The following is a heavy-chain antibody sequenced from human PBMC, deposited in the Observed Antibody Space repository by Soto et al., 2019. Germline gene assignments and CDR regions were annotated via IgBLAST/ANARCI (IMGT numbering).Heavy chain of an antibody. D-gene: IGHD3-10*01. J-gene: IGHJ5*02. Sequence: TSETLSLTCAVSGGSISSSNWWSWVRQPPGKGLEWIGEIYYSGSTNYNPSLKSRVTISVDTSKNQFSLKLSSVTAADTAVYYCARELFGRSVWFDPWGQGTLVTVSS. V-gene: IGHV4-4*02. CDR3: ARELFGRSVWFDP. CDR2: IYYSGST. CDR1: GGSISSSNW.